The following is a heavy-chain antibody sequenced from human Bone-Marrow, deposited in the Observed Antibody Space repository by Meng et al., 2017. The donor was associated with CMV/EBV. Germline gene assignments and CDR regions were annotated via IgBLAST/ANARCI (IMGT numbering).Heavy chain of an antibody. CDR1: GFTFSSYA. V-gene: IGHV3-23*01. Sequence: GGSLRLSCAASGFTFSSYAMSWVRQAPGKGLEWVSAISGSGGSTYYADSVKGRFTISRDNSKNTLYLQMNSLRAEDTAVYYCAKGTPIVVVPATVGGFDDWGQGTLVTVSS. CDR2: ISGSGGST. D-gene: IGHD2-2*01. J-gene: IGHJ4*02. CDR3: AKGTPIVVVPATVGGFDD.